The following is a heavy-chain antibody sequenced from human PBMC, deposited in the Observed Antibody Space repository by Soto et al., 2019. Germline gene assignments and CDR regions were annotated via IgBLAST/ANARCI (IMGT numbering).Heavy chain of an antibody. CDR1: GYTFTSYY. Sequence: ASVKVSCKASGYTFTSYYMHWVRQAPGQGLEWMGMINPSGGSTSYAQKFQERVTITRDMSTSTAYMELSSLRSEDTAVYYCAAEEGRPTPSDYWGQGTLVTVSS. J-gene: IGHJ4*02. CDR2: INPSGGST. V-gene: IGHV1-46*01. D-gene: IGHD2-15*01. CDR3: AAEEGRPTPSDY.